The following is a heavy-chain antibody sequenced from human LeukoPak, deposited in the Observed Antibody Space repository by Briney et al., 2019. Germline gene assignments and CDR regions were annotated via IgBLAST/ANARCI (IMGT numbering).Heavy chain of an antibody. CDR3: ARDHHSSSSHWFDP. CDR1: GGSISSYY. D-gene: IGHD6-6*01. CDR2: IYTSGST. V-gene: IGHV4-4*07. J-gene: IGHJ5*02. Sequence: TSETLSLTCTVSGGSISSYYWSWIRQPAGKGLEWIGRIYTSGSTNYNPSLKSRVTMSVDTSKNQFSLKLSSVTAADTAVYYCARDHHSSSSHWFDPWGQGTLVTVSS.